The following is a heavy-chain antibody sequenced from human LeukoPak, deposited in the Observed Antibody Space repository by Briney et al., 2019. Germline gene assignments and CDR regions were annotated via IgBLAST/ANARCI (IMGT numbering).Heavy chain of an antibody. CDR1: GFTFSNYV. D-gene: IGHD1-26*01. Sequence: GGSLRLSCAASGFTFSNYVIHWVRQAPGKGLEWVAVISYDGSNEYYADSVKGRFTISRDSSKNTLFLHMNTLRAEDTAIYYCAKDRTVGASYWYFDLWGRGTLVTVSS. CDR2: ISYDGSNE. CDR3: AKDRTVGASYWYFDL. J-gene: IGHJ2*01. V-gene: IGHV3-30*04.